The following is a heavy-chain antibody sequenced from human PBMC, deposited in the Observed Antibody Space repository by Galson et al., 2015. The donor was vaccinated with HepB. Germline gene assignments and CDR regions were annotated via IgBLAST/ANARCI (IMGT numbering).Heavy chain of an antibody. J-gene: IGHJ5*02. V-gene: IGHV1-69*10. D-gene: IGHD3-3*01. Sequence: SVKVSCKASGGTFSSYAISWVRQAPGQGLEWMGGIIPILGIANYAQKFQGRVTITADKSTSTAYMELSSLRSEDTAVYYCARESTDVLRFLEWHNWFDPWGQGTLVTVSS. CDR3: ARESTDVLRFLEWHNWFDP. CDR1: GGTFSSYA. CDR2: IIPILGIA.